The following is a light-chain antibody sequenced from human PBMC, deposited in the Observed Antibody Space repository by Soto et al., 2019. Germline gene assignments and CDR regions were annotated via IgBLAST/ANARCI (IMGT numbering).Light chain of an antibody. CDR3: QQRSNWIT. V-gene: IGKV3-11*01. Sequence: ELVMTQSPATLSVSPGERATLSCRASQSLTNSFIAWYHQKPGQAPRLLIYGASTRATGIPARFSGSGSGTDFTLTISSLEHEDFAVYYCQQRSNWITFGQGTRLEIK. J-gene: IGKJ5*01. CDR2: GAS. CDR1: QSLTNSF.